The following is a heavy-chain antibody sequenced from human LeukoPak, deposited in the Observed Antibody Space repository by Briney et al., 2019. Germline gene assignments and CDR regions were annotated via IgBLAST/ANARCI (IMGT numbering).Heavy chain of an antibody. J-gene: IGHJ4*02. CDR3: ATYYESSGYRFDY. CDR2: IYYSGST. CDR1: GGSISSYY. Sequence: SETLSLTCTGSGGSISSYYWSWIRQPPGKGLEWIGYIYYSGSTNYNPSLKSRVTISVDTSKNQFSLKLSSVTAADTAVYYCATYYESSGYRFDYWGQGTLVTVSS. D-gene: IGHD3-22*01. V-gene: IGHV4-59*01.